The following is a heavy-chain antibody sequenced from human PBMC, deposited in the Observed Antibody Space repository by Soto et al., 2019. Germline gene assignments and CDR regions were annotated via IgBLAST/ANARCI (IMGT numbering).Heavy chain of an antibody. CDR3: ARELGWFDP. J-gene: IGHJ5*02. CDR2: IYYSGST. CDR1: GGSISSYY. Sequence: QVQLQESGPGLVKPSETLSLTCTVSGGSISSYYWSWIRQPPGKGLEWIGYIYYSGSTNYNPYLKSRVTISVDTSKNQFSLKLSSVTAADTAVYYCARELGWFDPWGQGTLVTVSS. V-gene: IGHV4-59*01.